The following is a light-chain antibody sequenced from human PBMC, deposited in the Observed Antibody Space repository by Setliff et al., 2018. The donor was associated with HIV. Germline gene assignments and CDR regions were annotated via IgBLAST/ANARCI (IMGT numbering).Light chain of an antibody. V-gene: IGKV4-1*01. J-gene: IGKJ4*01. CDR3: QQYYSTLPFT. Sequence: DIVMTQSPDSLPVSLSERATINCKSSQSVLYSSDNKNYLAWYQQKPGQPPKLLIYWASTRESGVPDRFSGSGSGTDFTLTISSLQAEDVAVYYCQQYYSTLPFTVGGGTKVDIK. CDR1: QSVLYSSDNKNY. CDR2: WAS.